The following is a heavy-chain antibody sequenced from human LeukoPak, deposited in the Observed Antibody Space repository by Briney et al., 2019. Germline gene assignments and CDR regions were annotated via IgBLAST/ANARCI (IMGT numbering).Heavy chain of an antibody. J-gene: IGHJ4*02. CDR3: ATYIVGPTLDY. V-gene: IGHV3-21*01. CDR2: ISSSSSYI. Sequence: GGSLRLSCAASGFTFSSYSMNWVRQAPGKGLEWVSSISSSSSYIYYADSVKGRFTISRDNARNSFYLQLNSLRAEDTALYYCATYIVGPTLDYWGQGALVTVSS. D-gene: IGHD1-26*01. CDR1: GFTFSSYS.